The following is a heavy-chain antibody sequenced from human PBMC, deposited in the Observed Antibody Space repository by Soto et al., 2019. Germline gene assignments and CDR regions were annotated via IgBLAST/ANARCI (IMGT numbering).Heavy chain of an antibody. J-gene: IGHJ3*02. CDR1: GYSFTTYW. V-gene: IGHV5-51*03. CDR2: IYPRDSDT. Sequence: EVQLVQSGAEVKKPGESLKISCKGSGYSFTTYWIGWVRQMPGKGPEWMGIIYPRDSDTRYSPSFQGQVTISADKSISTAYLQWTSLKASDTAIYYCAKKRDYGVTDAFDIWGQGTMVTVSS. D-gene: IGHD4-17*01. CDR3: AKKRDYGVTDAFDI.